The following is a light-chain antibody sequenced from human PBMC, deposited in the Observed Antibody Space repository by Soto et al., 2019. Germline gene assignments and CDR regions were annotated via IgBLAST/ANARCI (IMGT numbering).Light chain of an antibody. Sequence: DIVMTQTPLSSPVTLGQPASISCRSSQSLVHSNGNTYLSWLQQRAGQPPRPLIYQVSNRFSGVPDRFSGSGAGTDFTLKISRVEAEDVGVYYCMQATQLRTFGQGTKVEI. CDR3: MQATQLRT. CDR1: QSLVHSNGNTY. J-gene: IGKJ1*01. V-gene: IGKV2-24*01. CDR2: QVS.